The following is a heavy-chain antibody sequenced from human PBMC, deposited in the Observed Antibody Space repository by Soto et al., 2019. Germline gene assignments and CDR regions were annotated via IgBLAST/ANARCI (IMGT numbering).Heavy chain of an antibody. Sequence: EVQLVESGGGLVQPGGSLRLSCAASGFTFNSYWIHWVRQAPGKGLVWVSRINFDGTTTNYADSVQGRFTISRDHAKKTLYLLISSLRDEDTAVYYCAIGGFRPSLLDYWGQGSLVPVSS. D-gene: IGHD3-22*01. CDR3: AIGGFRPSLLDY. J-gene: IGHJ4*02. V-gene: IGHV3-74*01. CDR1: GFTFNSYW. CDR2: INFDGTTT.